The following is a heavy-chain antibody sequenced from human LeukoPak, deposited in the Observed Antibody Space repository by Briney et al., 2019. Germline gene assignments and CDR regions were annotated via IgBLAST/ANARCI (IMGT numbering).Heavy chain of an antibody. V-gene: IGHV3-23*01. Sequence: GGSLRLSCAASGFIFSDYVMIWVRQAPGKGLEWVSGITASGDRTYYADSVKGRFTISRDNAKNTLYLQMNSLRAEDTAVYYCARVPITLAGTKDAKYFQHWGQGTLVTVSS. J-gene: IGHJ1*01. CDR3: ARVPITLAGTKDAKYFQH. CDR2: ITASGDRT. D-gene: IGHD6-19*01. CDR1: GFIFSDYV.